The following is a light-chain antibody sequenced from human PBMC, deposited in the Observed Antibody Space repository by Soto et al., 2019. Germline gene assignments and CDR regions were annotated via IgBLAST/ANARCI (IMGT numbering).Light chain of an antibody. Sequence: QSALTQPRSVSGSPGQSVTISCTGTSIVVGGYNCVSWYQQHPGKAPKLMIYDVSKRPSGVPDRFSGSKSGNTASLTISGLQAEDEADYYCCSYAGSYTSKVFGGGTKLTVL. CDR2: DVS. CDR1: SIVVGGYNC. CDR3: CSYAGSYTSKV. V-gene: IGLV2-11*01. J-gene: IGLJ2*01.